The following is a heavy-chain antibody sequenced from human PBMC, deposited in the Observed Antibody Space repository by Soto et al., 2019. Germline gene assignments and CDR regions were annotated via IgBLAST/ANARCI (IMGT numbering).Heavy chain of an antibody. CDR2: INHSGST. CDR1: GGSFSGYY. D-gene: IGHD2-15*01. V-gene: IGHV4-34*01. CDR3: ASRLPTYTGGGFAY. Sequence: SETLSLTCAVYGGSFSGYYWSWIRQPPGKGLEWIGEINHSGSTNYNPSLKSRVTISVDTSKNQFSLKLSSVTAADTAVYYCASRLPTYTGGGFAYWGQGTLVTVSS. J-gene: IGHJ4*02.